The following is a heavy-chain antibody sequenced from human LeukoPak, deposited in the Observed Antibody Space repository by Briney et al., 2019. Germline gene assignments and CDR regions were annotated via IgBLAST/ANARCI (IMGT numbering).Heavy chain of an antibody. CDR3: AKESSLLVLWYGDYFDY. D-gene: IGHD2-21*01. V-gene: IGHV3-23*01. J-gene: IGHJ4*02. Sequence: GGSLRLSCVVSGFNVNNNYVSWVRQAPGKGLEWVSGITGSGGNTYYADSMKGRFTISRDISRNTVYLQMNSLRAEDTAVYYCAKESSLLVLWYGDYFDYWGQGTLVTVSS. CDR1: GFNVNNNY. CDR2: ITGSGGNT.